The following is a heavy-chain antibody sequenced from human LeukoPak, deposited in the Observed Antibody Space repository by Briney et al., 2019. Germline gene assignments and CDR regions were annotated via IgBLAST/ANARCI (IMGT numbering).Heavy chain of an antibody. J-gene: IGHJ6*02. V-gene: IGHV3-33*01. CDR2: IWYDGSNK. Sequence: QSGGSLRLSCAASGFTFSSYGMHWVRQAPGKGLEWVAVIWYDGSNKYYADSVKGRFTISRDNSKNTLYLQMNSLRAEDTAVYYCARDSVFFGSSWYWYYYYGMDVWGQGTTVTVSS. CDR3: ARDSVFFGSSWYWYYYYGMDV. CDR1: GFTFSSYG. D-gene: IGHD6-13*01.